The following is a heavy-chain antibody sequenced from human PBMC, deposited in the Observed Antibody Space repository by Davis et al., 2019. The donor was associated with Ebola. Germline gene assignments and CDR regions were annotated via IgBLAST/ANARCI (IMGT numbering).Heavy chain of an antibody. Sequence: PGGSLRLSCAASGFTFSSYWMPWVRHAPGKGLEYVSGTSVDGGSTVYADSVKGRFTISRDNAKSTLYLQMNSLTAEDTAVYYCVRTTYGAPEYWGQGTLVTVSS. V-gene: IGHV3-74*01. CDR1: GFTFSSYW. CDR3: VRTTYGAPEY. J-gene: IGHJ4*02. CDR2: TSVDGGST. D-gene: IGHD4-17*01.